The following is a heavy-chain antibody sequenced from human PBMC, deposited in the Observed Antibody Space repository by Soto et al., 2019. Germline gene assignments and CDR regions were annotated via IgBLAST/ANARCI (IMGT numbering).Heavy chain of an antibody. V-gene: IGHV3-23*01. J-gene: IGHJ6*02. CDR1: GFTFSSYA. CDR2: ISGSGGST. D-gene: IGHD3-16*01. CDR3: ARSSTLRGDYYGMDV. Sequence: PWGSLRLSCAASGFTFSSYAMSWVRQAPGKGLEWVSAISGSGGSTYYADSVKGRFTISRDNSKNTLYLQMNSLRAEDTAVYYCARSSTLRGDYYGMDVWGQGTTVTVSS.